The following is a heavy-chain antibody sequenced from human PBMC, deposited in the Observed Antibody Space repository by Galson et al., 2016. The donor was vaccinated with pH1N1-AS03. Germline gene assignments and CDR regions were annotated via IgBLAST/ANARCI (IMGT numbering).Heavy chain of an antibody. D-gene: IGHD4-17*01. J-gene: IGHJ5*02. CDR1: GFSLSTSGVG. CDR3: ARAYYGDFADWFDP. Sequence: PALVKPTQTLTLTCTFSGFSLSTSGVGVGWIRQAPGKALEWLAIIYWNDDLRYSPSLRNRLTITKDTSKSQVVLTMTNMDPVDTATYFCARAYYGDFADWFDPWGQGTLVTVSS. CDR2: IYWNDDL. V-gene: IGHV2-5*01.